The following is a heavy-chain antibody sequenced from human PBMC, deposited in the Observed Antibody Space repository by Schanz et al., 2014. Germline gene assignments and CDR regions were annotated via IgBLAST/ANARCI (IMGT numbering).Heavy chain of an antibody. D-gene: IGHD3-22*01. CDR3: AKDPSHGDYDYYFDY. J-gene: IGHJ4*01. CDR2: ISGSGGST. Sequence: EVQLLESGGGLVQPGGSLRLSCAASGFTFSTYAMSWVRQAPGKGLEWVSAISGSGGSTYYADSVKGRFTISRDNSKNTLYLQMNSLRAEDTAVYYCAKDPSHGDYDYYFDYWGQEPWSPSPQ. CDR1: GFTFSTYA. V-gene: IGHV3-23*01.